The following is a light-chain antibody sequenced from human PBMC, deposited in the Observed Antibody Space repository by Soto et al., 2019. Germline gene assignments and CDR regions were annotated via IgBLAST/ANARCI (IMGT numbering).Light chain of an antibody. J-gene: IGLJ2*01. CDR1: GSSIGTNT. V-gene: IGLV1-44*01. CDR3: AAWDGSRNNVL. CDR2: GDN. Sequence: QSVLTQPPSASGTPGQRVTISCSGSGSSIGTNTVNWYRQLPGTAPKLLIYGDNQRPSGVPDRFSGSKSGTSAALAISGLQAEDEAEYYCAAWDGSRNNVLVGGGTKLTVL.